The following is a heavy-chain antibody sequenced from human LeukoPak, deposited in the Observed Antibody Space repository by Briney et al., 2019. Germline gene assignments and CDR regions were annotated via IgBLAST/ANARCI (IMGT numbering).Heavy chain of an antibody. D-gene: IGHD6-13*01. CDR1: SDSISSGGYS. CDR2: IHDSGST. J-gene: IGHJ5*02. V-gene: IGHV4-30-4*07. CDR3: ARVVAAAGNNWFDP. Sequence: TSETLSLTCVVSSDSISSGGYSWSWIRQTPGKGLEWIAYIHDSGSTYNNPSLKSRLSISIDTSKNQFSLKLNSVGAADTAVYYCARVVAAAGNNWFDPWGQGTLVTVSS.